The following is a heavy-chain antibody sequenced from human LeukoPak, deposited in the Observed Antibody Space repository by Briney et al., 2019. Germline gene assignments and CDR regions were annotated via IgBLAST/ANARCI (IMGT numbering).Heavy chain of an antibody. CDR1: GFTFSCYA. Sequence: PGGSLRLSCAASGFTFSCYAMHWVRQAPGKGLEWVAVISYDGSNKYYADSVKGRFTISRDNSKKTLYLQMNSLRAEDTAVYYCARDHDRNWFDPWGQGTLVTVSS. CDR3: ARDHDRNWFDP. V-gene: IGHV3-30*04. CDR2: ISYDGSNK. J-gene: IGHJ5*02.